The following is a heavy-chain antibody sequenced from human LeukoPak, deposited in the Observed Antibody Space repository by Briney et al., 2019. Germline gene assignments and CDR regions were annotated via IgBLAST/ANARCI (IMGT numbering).Heavy chain of an antibody. D-gene: IGHD3-3*01. Sequence: SETLSLTCTVSGASIRSTSYYWGWIRQPPGKGLEWIGTIYYDGTTYYKPSLKSRVTLSVDTSKNQFSLRLNSVTSADTAVYYCVKAAVFRVVIRPPGVPLDVWGQGTTVTVSS. J-gene: IGHJ6*02. CDR3: VKAAVFRVVIRPPGVPLDV. CDR1: GASIRSTSYY. CDR2: IYYDGTT. V-gene: IGHV4-39*01.